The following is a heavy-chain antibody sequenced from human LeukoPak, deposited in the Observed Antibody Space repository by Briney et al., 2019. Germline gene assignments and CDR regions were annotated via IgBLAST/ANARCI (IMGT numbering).Heavy chain of an antibody. CDR1: GVSLSDSY. V-gene: IGHV4-59*12. CDR3: ARLAYCGGDCLPGAFDI. Sequence: SETLSLTCSVSGVSLSDSYWSWIRQSPGKAMEWIGYVSDRGGASYNPSLKGRVTISPDTSKSQFSLKLSSVTAADTAVYYCARLAYCGGDCLPGAFDIWGQGTMVTVSS. J-gene: IGHJ3*02. D-gene: IGHD2-21*02. CDR2: VSDRGGA.